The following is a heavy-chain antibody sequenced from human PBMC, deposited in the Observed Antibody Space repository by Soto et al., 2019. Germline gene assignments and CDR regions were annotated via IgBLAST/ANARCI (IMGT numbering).Heavy chain of an antibody. V-gene: IGHV5-51*01. CDR1: GDTFTHYW. Sequence: PGESPKIPCEGSGDTFTHYWVGWVRQTPGKGLEWMGIIYPSNSETRYSPSFQGQVTISADKSTSTAYLQWSSLRASDTAMYYCARRYVRSYYDDYWGQGTLVTVSS. CDR3: ARRYVRSYYDDY. D-gene: IGHD3-16*01. J-gene: IGHJ4*02. CDR2: IYPSNSET.